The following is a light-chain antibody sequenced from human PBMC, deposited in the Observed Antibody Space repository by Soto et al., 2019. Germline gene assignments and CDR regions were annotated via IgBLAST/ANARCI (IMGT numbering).Light chain of an antibody. CDR2: DAT. CDR1: SSDFGGYTY. CDR3: SSYTSTSTYV. J-gene: IGLJ1*01. Sequence: QSALTQPASVSGSPGQSITISCTGTSSDFGGYTYVSWYQQHPGKDPKLMIFDATSRPSGVSNRFSGSKSDNTASLTIAGLQAEDEADYYCSSYTSTSTYVFGTGTKLTVL. V-gene: IGLV2-14*03.